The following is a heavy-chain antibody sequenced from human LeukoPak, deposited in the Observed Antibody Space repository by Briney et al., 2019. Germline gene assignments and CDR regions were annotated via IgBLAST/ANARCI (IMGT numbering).Heavy chain of an antibody. CDR2: ISTHNGNT. V-gene: IGHV1-18*01. CDR3: ARSGRYSSSSYAFDI. Sequence: ASVKVSCKASGYTFTSYGISWVRQAPGQGLEWMGWISTHNGNTNYAQKFQGRVTITADESTSTAYMELSSLRSEDTAVYYCARSGRYSSSSYAFDIWGQGTMVTVSS. D-gene: IGHD6-6*01. J-gene: IGHJ3*02. CDR1: GYTFTSYG.